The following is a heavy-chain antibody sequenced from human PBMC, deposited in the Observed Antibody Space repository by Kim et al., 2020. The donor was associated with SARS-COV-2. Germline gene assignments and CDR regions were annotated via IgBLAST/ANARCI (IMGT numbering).Heavy chain of an antibody. CDR3: ARVISSTRTYFDS. V-gene: IGHV3-11*01. Sequence: GGSLRLSCAASGFTFSDSYMSWIRQAPGKGLEWVSYISISDNTIDYADSVRGRFTISRDNAKNSLYLQMNSLRAEDTAMYYCARVISSTRTYFDSWGQGTLVTVSS. D-gene: IGHD3-16*02. CDR2: ISISDNTI. CDR1: GFTFSDSY. J-gene: IGHJ4*02.